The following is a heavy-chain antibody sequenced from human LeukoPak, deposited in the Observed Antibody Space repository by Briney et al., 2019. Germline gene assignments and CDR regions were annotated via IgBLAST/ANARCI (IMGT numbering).Heavy chain of an antibody. Sequence: SETLSLTCTVSGGSISSYYWSWIRQPAGKGLEWIGRIYTSGSTNYNPSLKSRVTMSVDTSKNQFSLKLSSVTAADTAVYYCAREAEDIAVVPAATYYYYYYMDVWGKGTTVTVSS. D-gene: IGHD2-2*01. CDR1: GGSISSYY. J-gene: IGHJ6*03. CDR3: AREAEDIAVVPAATYYYYYYMDV. CDR2: IYTSGST. V-gene: IGHV4-4*07.